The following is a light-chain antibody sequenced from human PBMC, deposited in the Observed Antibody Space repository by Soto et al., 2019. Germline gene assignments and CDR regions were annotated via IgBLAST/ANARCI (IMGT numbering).Light chain of an antibody. J-gene: IGLJ1*01. V-gene: IGLV2-8*01. Sequence: QSALTQPPSASGSPGQSVTISCAGTSSDVGGYNYVSWYQQYPGKVPKLMIYEVSERPSGVPDRFSGSKSGNTAFLTVSGLQAEDEADYYCLSYADTAYVFGTGTKVIVL. CDR3: LSYADTAYV. CDR2: EVS. CDR1: SSDVGGYNY.